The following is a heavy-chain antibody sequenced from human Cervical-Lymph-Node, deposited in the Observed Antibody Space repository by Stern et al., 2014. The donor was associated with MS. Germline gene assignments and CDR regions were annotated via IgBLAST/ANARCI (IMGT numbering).Heavy chain of an antibody. J-gene: IGHJ4*02. CDR3: ATLGWADY. D-gene: IGHD5-24*01. CDR1: GFSFSSYW. Sequence: VQLVESGGGLVQPGGSLRLSCAASGFSFSSYWMHWVRQAPGTGLVWVSRIDSDGNTTGYADSVKGRFTISRDNAKNTLYLQMNSLRAEDTAVYYCATLGWADYWGQGTLVTVSS. V-gene: IGHV3-74*01. CDR2: IDSDGNTT.